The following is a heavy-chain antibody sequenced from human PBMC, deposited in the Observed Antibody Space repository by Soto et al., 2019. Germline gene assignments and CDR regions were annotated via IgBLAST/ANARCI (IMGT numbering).Heavy chain of an antibody. CDR2: IRSKANSYAT. J-gene: IGHJ4*02. CDR1: GFTFSGSA. D-gene: IGHD6-13*01. V-gene: IGHV3-73*02. Sequence: EVQLVESGGGLVQPGGSLKLSCAASGFTFSGSAMHWVRQASGKGLEWVGRIRSKANSYATAYAASVKGRFTISRDDSKNTAYLQMNSLKTEDTAVYYCAKGTIAAGPYFDYWGQGTLVTVSS. CDR3: AKGTIAAGPYFDY.